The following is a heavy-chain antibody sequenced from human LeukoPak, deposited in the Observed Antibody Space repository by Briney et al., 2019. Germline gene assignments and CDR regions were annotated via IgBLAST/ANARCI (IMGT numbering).Heavy chain of an antibody. CDR3: ARLVITGSHGRGWFDR. CDR1: RFTFSTYL. Sequence: VGSLRLSRAPSRFTFSTYLMISVRQTAGKEVKGVANINQDGNEKYYEDSLKGRFTVSRDNAKNSLSPQMYSLRAAHTALYYCARLVITGSHGRGWFDRWGQGTLVTVSS. V-gene: IGHV3-7*01. D-gene: IGHD3-16*01. J-gene: IGHJ5*02. CDR2: INQDGNEK.